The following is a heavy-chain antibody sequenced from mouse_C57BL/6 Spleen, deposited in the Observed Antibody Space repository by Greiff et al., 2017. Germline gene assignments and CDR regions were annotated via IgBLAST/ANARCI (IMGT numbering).Heavy chain of an antibody. CDR2: INPNNGGT. V-gene: IGHV1-26*01. CDR3: ARNYGNYLWYFDV. Sequence: VQLQQSGPELVKPGASVKISCKASGYTFTDSYMNWVKQSHGKSLEWIGDINPNNGGTSYNQKFKGKATLTVDKSSSTAYMELRSLTSEDSAVYYCARNYGNYLWYFDVWGTGTTVTVSS. CDR1: GYTFTDSY. J-gene: IGHJ1*03. D-gene: IGHD2-1*01.